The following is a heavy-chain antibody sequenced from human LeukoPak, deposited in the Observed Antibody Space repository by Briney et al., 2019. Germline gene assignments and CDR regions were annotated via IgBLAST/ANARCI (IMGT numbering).Heavy chain of an antibody. CDR3: TRGPIQLWIHNAMDV. D-gene: IGHD5-18*01. CDR1: GFTFGSYA. Sequence: GGSLRISCRTSGFTFGSYAMSWVRQAPGKGLEGVGLIRSKAYGGTIEYAASVKGRFTISRDDSKSIAYLQMNSLKIEDTALYYCTRGPIQLWIHNAMDVWGQGTTVTVSS. J-gene: IGHJ6*02. CDR2: IRSKAYGGTI. V-gene: IGHV3-49*02.